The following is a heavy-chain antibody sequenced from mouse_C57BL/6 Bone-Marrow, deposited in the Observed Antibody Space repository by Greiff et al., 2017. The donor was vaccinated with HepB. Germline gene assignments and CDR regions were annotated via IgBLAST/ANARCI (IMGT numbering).Heavy chain of an antibody. CDR2: IRSKSNNYAT. V-gene: IGHV10-1*01. CDR3: VRGRSYYFDY. Sequence: VQGVESGGGLVQPQGSLKLSCAASGFSFNTYAMNWVRQAPGKGLEWVARIRSKSNNYATYYADSVKDRFTISRDDSESMLYLQMNNLKTEDTAMYYCVRGRSYYFDYWGQGTTLTVSS. J-gene: IGHJ2*01. CDR1: GFSFNTYA.